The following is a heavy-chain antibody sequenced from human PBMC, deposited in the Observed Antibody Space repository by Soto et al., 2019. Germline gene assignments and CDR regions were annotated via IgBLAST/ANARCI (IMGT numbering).Heavy chain of an antibody. CDR1: GFSFSNFA. V-gene: IGHV3-23*01. J-gene: IGHJ6*02. CDR3: AKEFLAAVIDTKSVYYYYYGMDV. Sequence: EVQLLESGGGLVQPGGSLKLSCAASGFSFSNFAVTWVRQAPGKGLEWVSTISGSGNSRYYADSVKGRFTVSRDNSKDTLYLQINSLRAEDTAVYYCAKEFLAAVIDTKSVYYYYYGMDVWGHGTTVTVSS. CDR2: ISGSGNSR. D-gene: IGHD2-21*01.